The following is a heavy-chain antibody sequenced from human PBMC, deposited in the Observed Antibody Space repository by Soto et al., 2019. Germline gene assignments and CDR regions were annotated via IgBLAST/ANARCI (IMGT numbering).Heavy chain of an antibody. CDR2: ISSSSSYI. V-gene: IGHV3-21*01. CDR1: GFTFSSYS. J-gene: IGHJ6*02. Sequence: EVQLVESGGGLVKPGGSLRLSCAASGFTFSSYSMNWVRQAPGKGLEWVSSISSSSSYIYYADSVKGRFTISRDNAKNSLYLQRNSLRAEDTAVYYCARGSRVYGMDVWGQGTTVTVSS. CDR3: ARGSRVYGMDV.